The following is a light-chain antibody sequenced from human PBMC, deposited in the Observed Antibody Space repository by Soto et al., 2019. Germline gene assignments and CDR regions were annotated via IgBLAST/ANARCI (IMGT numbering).Light chain of an antibody. Sequence: QSALAQPASVSGSPGQSIAISCSGSSSDLGIYNYVSWYQQHPGKVPKLIIFEVTNWPSGVSNRFSGSKSGNTASLTISGLQAEDEADYYCSSYTTSSTRVFGTGTKVTVL. CDR3: SSYTTSSTRV. CDR1: SSDLGIYNY. V-gene: IGLV2-14*01. CDR2: EVT. J-gene: IGLJ1*01.